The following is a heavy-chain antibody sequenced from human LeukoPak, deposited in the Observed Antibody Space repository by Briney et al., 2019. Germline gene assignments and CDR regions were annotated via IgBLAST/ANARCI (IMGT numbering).Heavy chain of an antibody. CDR2: IYNSGNT. CDR1: GGSTNNYY. J-gene: IGHJ6*03. V-gene: IGHV4-59*01. Sequence: SETLSLTCTVSGGSTNNYYWTWIRQPPGKGLEWIGNIYNSGNTNYNPSLKSRVTISIDTSKNQFSLKVISVTAADTAVYYCARQGYYGSGSYYSVYYYYYMDVWGKGTTVTISS. D-gene: IGHD3-10*01. CDR3: ARQGYYGSGSYYSVYYYYYMDV.